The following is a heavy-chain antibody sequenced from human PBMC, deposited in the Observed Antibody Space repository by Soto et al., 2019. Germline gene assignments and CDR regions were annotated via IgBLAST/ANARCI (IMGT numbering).Heavy chain of an antibody. J-gene: IGHJ6*02. CDR2: IKQDGGEK. CDR3: ARDPVDTAMAPYYYYYGMDV. CDR1: GFTFSSYW. Sequence: PGGSLRLSCAASGFTFSSYWMSWVRQAPGKGLEWVANIKQDGGEKYYVDSVKGRFTISRDNAKNSLYLQMNSLRAEDTAVYYCARDPVDTAMAPYYYYYGMDVWGQGTTVTVSS. V-gene: IGHV3-7*05. D-gene: IGHD5-18*01.